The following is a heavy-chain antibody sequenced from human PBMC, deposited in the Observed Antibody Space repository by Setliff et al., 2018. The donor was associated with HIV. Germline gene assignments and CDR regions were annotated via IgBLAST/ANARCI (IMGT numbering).Heavy chain of an antibody. Sequence: PGGSLRLSCVASGFAFRDYTMHWVRQAPGKGLEWLAVISFDGSNKYFADSVKGRFTISRDNSKNTVSLQMNSLRPEDTAVYYCVRDRGTGTWYEGNCFDPWGQGTLFTVSS. V-gene: IGHV3-30*04. CDR1: GFAFRDYT. D-gene: IGHD6-13*01. J-gene: IGHJ5*02. CDR3: VRDRGTGTWYEGNCFDP. CDR2: ISFDGSNK.